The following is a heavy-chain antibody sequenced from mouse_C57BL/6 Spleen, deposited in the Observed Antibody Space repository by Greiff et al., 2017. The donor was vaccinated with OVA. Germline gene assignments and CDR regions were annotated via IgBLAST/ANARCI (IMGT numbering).Heavy chain of an antibody. CDR2: IRGKSNNYAT. V-gene: IGHV10-1*01. Sequence: EVKLVESGGGLVQPKGSLKLSCAASGFSFNTYAMNWVRQAPGKGLEWVARIRGKSNNYATYYADSVKDRFTISRDDSESMLYLQMNNLKTEDTAMYYCVRSSSYDYDEGVFDYWGQGTTLTVSS. D-gene: IGHD2-4*01. CDR3: VRSSSYDYDEGVFDY. CDR1: GFSFNTYA. J-gene: IGHJ2*01.